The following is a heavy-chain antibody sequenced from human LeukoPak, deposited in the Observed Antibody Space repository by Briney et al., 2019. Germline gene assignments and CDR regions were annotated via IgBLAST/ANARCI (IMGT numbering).Heavy chain of an antibody. CDR2: IKQDGSEK. D-gene: IGHD6-19*01. CDR3: AKDFLGAGYSSGWYGS. CDR1: GFTFSSYA. J-gene: IGHJ5*02. V-gene: IGHV3-7*03. Sequence: PGGSLRLSCAASGFTFSSYAMSWVRQAPGKGLEWVANIKQDGSEKYYVDSVKGRFTISRDNAKNSLYLQMNSLRAEDTALYYCAKDFLGAGYSSGWYGSWGQGTLVTVSS.